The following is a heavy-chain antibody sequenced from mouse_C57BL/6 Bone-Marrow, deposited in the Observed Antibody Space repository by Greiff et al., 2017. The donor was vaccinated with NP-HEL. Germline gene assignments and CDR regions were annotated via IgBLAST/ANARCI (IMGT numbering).Heavy chain of an antibody. CDR3: TTGGFPHYYAMDY. V-gene: IGHV14-4*01. CDR2: IDPENGDT. Sequence: VQLQQSGAELVRPGASVKLSCTASGFNIKDDYMHWVKQRPEQGLEWIGWIDPENGDTEYASKFQGKATITADTSSNTAYLQLSSLTSEDTAVYYGTTGGFPHYYAMDYWGQGTSVTVSS. CDR1: GFNIKDDY. J-gene: IGHJ4*01.